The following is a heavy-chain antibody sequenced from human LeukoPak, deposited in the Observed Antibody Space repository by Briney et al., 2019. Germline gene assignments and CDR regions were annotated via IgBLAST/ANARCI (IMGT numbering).Heavy chain of an antibody. CDR1: GGSFSGYY. Sequence: PSETLSLTCAVYGGSFSGYYWSWIRQPPRKGLEWIGEINHSGSTNYNPSLKSRVTISVDTSKNQFSLKLSSVTAADTAVYYCARGLHYYYYMDVWGKGTTVTVSS. V-gene: IGHV4-34*01. CDR3: ARGLHYYYYMDV. CDR2: INHSGST. J-gene: IGHJ6*03.